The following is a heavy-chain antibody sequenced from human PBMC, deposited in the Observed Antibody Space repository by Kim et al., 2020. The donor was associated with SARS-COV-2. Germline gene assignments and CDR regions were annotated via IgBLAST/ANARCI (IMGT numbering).Heavy chain of an antibody. D-gene: IGHD2-2*01. J-gene: IGHJ6*02. CDR1: GFTFSSYE. CDR3: ARWYCSSTTCYGFYYYGMDV. Sequence: GGSLRLSCAASGFTFSSYEMNWVRQAPGKGLEWVSFISSSGDSIQYADSVKGRFTISRDNAKNSLYLQMKRLRAEDTGVYYCARWYCSSTTCYGFYYYGMDVWGQGATVTVS. V-gene: IGHV3-48*03. CDR2: ISSSGDSI.